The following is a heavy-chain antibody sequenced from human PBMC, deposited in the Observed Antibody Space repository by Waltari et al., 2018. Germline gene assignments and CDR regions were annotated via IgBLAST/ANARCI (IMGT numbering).Heavy chain of an antibody. V-gene: IGHV1-69*05. D-gene: IGHD3-22*01. CDR2: IIPIFGTA. J-gene: IGHJ4*02. CDR1: GGTFSSYA. CDR3: ARGRSVVVIPRPQYYFDY. Sequence: QVQLVQSGAEVKKPGSSVKVSCKASGGTFSSYAISWVRQAPGQGLEWMGGIIPIFGTANYAQKFQGRVTITTDESTSTAYMELSSLRSEDTAVYYCARGRSVVVIPRPQYYFDYWGQGTLVTVSS.